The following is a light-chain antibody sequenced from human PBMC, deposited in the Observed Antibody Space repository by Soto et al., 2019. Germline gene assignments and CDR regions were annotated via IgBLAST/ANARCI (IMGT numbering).Light chain of an antibody. CDR2: DAS. Sequence: IEVTQSPSSLAASLGDRVTITCRASQTIGTYVNWYRQKSGAAPELLIYDASTLQSGVPSRFRGGASGTDFTLTISSLHLDDFATYYYQQSYNTPLTFGQGTKVEIK. V-gene: IGKV1-39*01. CDR1: QTIGTY. CDR3: QQSYNTPLT. J-gene: IGKJ1*01.